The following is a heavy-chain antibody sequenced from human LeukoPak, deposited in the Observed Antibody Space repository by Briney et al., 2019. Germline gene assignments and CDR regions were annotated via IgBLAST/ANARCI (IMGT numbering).Heavy chain of an antibody. J-gene: IGHJ5*02. Sequence: QPGRSLRLSCAASGFTFSNYWMHWVRQAPGKGLVWVSRINSDGTDTTYADSVKGRFTISRDNAKNILYLQMNSLRAEDTAVYYCARDSRTSGFYGPASWGQGTLVTVSS. V-gene: IGHV3-74*01. CDR1: GFTFSNYW. D-gene: IGHD5-12*01. CDR2: INSDGTDT. CDR3: ARDSRTSGFYGPAS.